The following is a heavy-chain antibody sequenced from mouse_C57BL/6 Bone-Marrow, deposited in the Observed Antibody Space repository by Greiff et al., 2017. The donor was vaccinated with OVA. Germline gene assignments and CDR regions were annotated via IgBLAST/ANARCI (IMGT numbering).Heavy chain of an antibody. CDR2: INPNNGGT. J-gene: IGHJ4*01. CDR1: GYTFTDYN. V-gene: IGHV1-18*01. D-gene: IGHD2-5*01. CDR3: ARAYYSNYGGGFAMDY. Sequence: VQLKESGPELVKPGASVKIPCKASGYTFTDYNMDWVKQSHGKSLEWIGDINPNNGGTIYNQKFKGKATLTVDKSSSTAYMELRSLTSEDTAVYYCARAYYSNYGGGFAMDYWGQGTSVTVSS.